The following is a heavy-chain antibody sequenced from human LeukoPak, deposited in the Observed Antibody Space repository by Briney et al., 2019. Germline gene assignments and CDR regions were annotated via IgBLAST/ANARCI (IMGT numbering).Heavy chain of an antibody. CDR1: GFIFSDYA. V-gene: IGHV3-23*01. Sequence: PGGSLRLSCVASGFIFSDYAMGWVRQAPGKRLEWVSGISDGGVRTYYADSVKGRFTISRDNSKNTLYLQMNSLRAEDTAVYYCAKGIQWLAPPFDYWGQGTLVTVSS. CDR2: ISDGGVRT. CDR3: AKGIQWLAPPFDY. J-gene: IGHJ4*02. D-gene: IGHD6-19*01.